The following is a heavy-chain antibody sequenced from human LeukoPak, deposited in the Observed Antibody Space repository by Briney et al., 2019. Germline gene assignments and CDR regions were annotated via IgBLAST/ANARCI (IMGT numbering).Heavy chain of an antibody. J-gene: IGHJ4*02. CDR1: GFTFSSYA. D-gene: IGHD2-15*01. CDR3: ARDHVVAATVSGYFDY. CDR2: ISYDGSNK. Sequence: GGSLRLSCAASGFTFSSYAMHWVRQAPGKGLEWVAVISYDGSNKYYADSVKGRFTISRDNSKNTLYLQMNSLRAEDTAVYYCARDHVVAATVSGYFDYWGQGTLVTVSS. V-gene: IGHV3-30*04.